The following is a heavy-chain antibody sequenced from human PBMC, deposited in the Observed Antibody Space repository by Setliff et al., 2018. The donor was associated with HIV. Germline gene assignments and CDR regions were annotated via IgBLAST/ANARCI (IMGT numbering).Heavy chain of an antibody. V-gene: IGHV3-23*01. Sequence: GGSLRLSCAASGFTFYSYAMSWVRQAPGKGLEWVSTISSGSGGDTYYADSVKGRFTISRDNSKNTVYLQMNSLRAEDTAVYYCAKEGAIRRFGLTANYFDYWGQGTLVTVSS. D-gene: IGHD1-26*01. CDR1: GFTFYSYA. J-gene: IGHJ4*02. CDR2: ISSGSGGDT. CDR3: AKEGAIRRFGLTANYFDY.